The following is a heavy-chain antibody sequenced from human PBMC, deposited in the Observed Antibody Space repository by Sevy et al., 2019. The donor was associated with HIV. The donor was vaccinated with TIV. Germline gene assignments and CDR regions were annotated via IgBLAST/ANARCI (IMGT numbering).Heavy chain of an antibody. CDR1: GYIFTDYY. Sequence: ASVKVSCKASGYIFTDYYIHWVRQAPGQGLEWMAWINSDSGVTNYAQRFQGEVTVTRDTSLNTAYLDLSRLKSNDTAIYFCARLTTKPTSDLYAMDVWGQGTTVTVSS. J-gene: IGHJ6*02. CDR3: ARLTTKPTSDLYAMDV. D-gene: IGHD4-17*01. V-gene: IGHV1-2*02. CDR2: INSDSGVT.